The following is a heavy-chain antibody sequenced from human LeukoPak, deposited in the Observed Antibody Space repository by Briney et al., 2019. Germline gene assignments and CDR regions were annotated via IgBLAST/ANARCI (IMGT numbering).Heavy chain of an antibody. D-gene: IGHD2-15*01. CDR3: AKDNPGIPTGGYH. V-gene: IGHV3-30*02. J-gene: IGHJ5*02. CDR1: GFTFSSYG. Sequence: GGSLTLSCAASGFTFSSYGMHWVRQAPGKGLEWVAFIRYDGSNKYYADSVKGRFTISRDNSKKTLYLQMNSLRAEDTAVYYCAKDNPGIPTGGYHWGQGTLVTVSS. CDR2: IRYDGSNK.